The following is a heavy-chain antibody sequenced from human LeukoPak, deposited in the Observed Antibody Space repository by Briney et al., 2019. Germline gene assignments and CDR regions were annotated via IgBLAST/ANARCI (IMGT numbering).Heavy chain of an antibody. Sequence: ASVKVSCKASVGTFSSYAISWVRQAPGQGLEWMGGIIPIFGTAKYAQKLQGRVTITADESTSTAYMELSSLRSEDTAVYYCARGEGGFDWLLYFDYWGQGTLVTVSS. D-gene: IGHD3-9*01. V-gene: IGHV1-69*13. CDR1: VGTFSSYA. J-gene: IGHJ4*02. CDR2: IIPIFGTA. CDR3: ARGEGGFDWLLYFDY.